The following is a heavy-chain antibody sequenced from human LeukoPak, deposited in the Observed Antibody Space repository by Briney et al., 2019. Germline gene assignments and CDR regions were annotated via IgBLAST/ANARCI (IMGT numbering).Heavy chain of an antibody. V-gene: IGHV1-2*02. CDR3: ARVASGSYSGYFQH. D-gene: IGHD1-26*01. CDR1: GYTFTGYY. J-gene: IGHJ1*01. CDR2: INPNSGGT. Sequence: GASVKVSCKASGYTFTGYYMHWVRQAPGQGLEWMGWINPNSGGTNYAQKFQGRVTMTRDTSISTAYMELSRLRSDDTAVYYCARVASGSYSGYFQHWGQGTLVTVSS.